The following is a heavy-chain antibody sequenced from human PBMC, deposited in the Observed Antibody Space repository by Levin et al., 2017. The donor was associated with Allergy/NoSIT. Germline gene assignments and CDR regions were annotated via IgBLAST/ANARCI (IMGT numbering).Heavy chain of an antibody. Sequence: GESLKISCAASGFTFSSYAMSWVRQAPGKGPEWVSGIATSGSTFYADPVRGRCTISRDNSKNTLYLQLNSLRAEDTAVYYCAKEGAAVGIPFHDCWGQGTLVTVSS. V-gene: IGHV3-23*01. CDR1: GFTFSSYA. J-gene: IGHJ4*02. D-gene: IGHD6-13*01. CDR3: AKEGAAVGIPFHDC. CDR2: IATSGST.